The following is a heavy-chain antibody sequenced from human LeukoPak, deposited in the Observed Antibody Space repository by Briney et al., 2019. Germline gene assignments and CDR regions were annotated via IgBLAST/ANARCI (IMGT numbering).Heavy chain of an antibody. CDR3: ARDPSIVGNDAFDI. D-gene: IGHD1-26*01. CDR2: ISPSGGST. V-gene: IGHV1-46*01. CDR1: GYTFTSNY. Sequence: ASVKVSCKAFGYTFTSNYMHWVRQAPGQGPEWMGVISPSGGSTTYAQKFQGRVTLTRDMSTSTDYLELSSLRSEDTAVYYCARDPSIVGNDAFDIWGQGTMVTVSS. J-gene: IGHJ3*02.